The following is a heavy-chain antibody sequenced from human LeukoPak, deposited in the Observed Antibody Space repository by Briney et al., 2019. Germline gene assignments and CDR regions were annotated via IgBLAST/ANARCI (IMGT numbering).Heavy chain of an antibody. Sequence: SETLSLTCAVSGGSISSSNWWSWVRQPPGKGLEWIGEIYHSGSTNYNPSLKSRVTISVDKSKNQFSLKLSSVTAADTAVYYCARAIVVVPAAQSSPYYFDYWGQGTLVTVSS. V-gene: IGHV4-4*02. CDR2: IYHSGST. CDR1: GGSISSSNW. CDR3: ARAIVVVPAAQSSPYYFDY. D-gene: IGHD2-2*01. J-gene: IGHJ4*02.